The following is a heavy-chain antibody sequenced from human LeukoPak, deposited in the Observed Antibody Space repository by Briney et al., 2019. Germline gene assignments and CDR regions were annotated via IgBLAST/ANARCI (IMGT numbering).Heavy chain of an antibody. CDR3: ARVRITRTTDYYYYTDV. Sequence: ASLKVSCKASGYTFTDYYIHWVRQAPGQGLEWMGWINPNSGGTKYAQKFQGRVTMTRDTSISTAYMELSSLRSDDTAMYYCARVRITRTTDYYYYTDVWGKGTTVTVSS. J-gene: IGHJ6*03. D-gene: IGHD1-7*01. CDR2: INPNSGGT. CDR1: GYTFTDYY. V-gene: IGHV1-2*02.